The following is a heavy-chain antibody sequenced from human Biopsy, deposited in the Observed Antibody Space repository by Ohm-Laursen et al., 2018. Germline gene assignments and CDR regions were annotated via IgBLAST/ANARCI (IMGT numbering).Heavy chain of an antibody. D-gene: IGHD2/OR15-2a*01. CDR3: ARATNSTGWPYYYFYGMDV. Sequence: SQTLSLTCTVSGGSISSDYWSWIPQTPGKGLEWIGYIYYIGSTNYNPSLKSRVTISVDTSKNQFSLRLNSVTAADTAVYYCARATNSTGWPYYYFYGMDVWGQGTTVTVSS. CDR2: IYYIGST. CDR1: GGSISSDY. J-gene: IGHJ6*02. V-gene: IGHV4-59*01.